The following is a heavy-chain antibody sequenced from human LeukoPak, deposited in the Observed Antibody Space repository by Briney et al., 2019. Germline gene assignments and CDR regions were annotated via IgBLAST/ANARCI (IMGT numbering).Heavy chain of an antibody. Sequence: SVKISCKAPVGTFSSYTISWVRDAPGQGLEWMWGFIPLFGTANYAQKFQGRVTITADESTSTAYMELSSLRSEDTAVYYCARARYCSSTSCSMAFDYWGQGTLVTVSS. CDR1: VGTFSSYT. D-gene: IGHD2-2*01. J-gene: IGHJ4*02. V-gene: IGHV1-69*13. CDR2: FIPLFGTA. CDR3: ARARYCSSTSCSMAFDY.